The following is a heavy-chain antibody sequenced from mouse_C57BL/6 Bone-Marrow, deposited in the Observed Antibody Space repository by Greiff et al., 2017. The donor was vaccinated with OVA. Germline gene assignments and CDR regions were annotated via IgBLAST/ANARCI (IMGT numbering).Heavy chain of an antibody. CDR1: GFTFSDYG. CDR3: ARNYYWYFDD. CDR2: ISSGSSTI. J-gene: IGHJ1*03. Sequence: EVQGVESGGGLVKPGGSLKLSCAASGFTFSDYGMHWVRQAPEKGLEWVAYISSGSSTIYYADTVQGRFTISRDNAKNTLFLQMTSLRAEDTAMYYCARNYYWYFDDWGTGTTVTVSS. V-gene: IGHV5-17*01.